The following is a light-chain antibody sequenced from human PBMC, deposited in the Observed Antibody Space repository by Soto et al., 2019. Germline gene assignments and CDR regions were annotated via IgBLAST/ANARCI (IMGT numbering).Light chain of an antibody. Sequence: DIRITQSPASLSASVGDRVTVTCRASQNIDKYLHWYQQKPGKAPNLLIFSASILQSGVPSRFIGSGSGTEFTLTISGLQPEDFATYYCQQTYSNSVTFGQGTKVDTK. CDR2: SAS. J-gene: IGKJ1*01. V-gene: IGKV1-39*01. CDR1: QNIDKY. CDR3: QQTYSNSVT.